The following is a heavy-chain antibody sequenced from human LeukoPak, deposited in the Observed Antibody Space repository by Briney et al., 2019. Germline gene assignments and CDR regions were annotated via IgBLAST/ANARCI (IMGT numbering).Heavy chain of an antibody. D-gene: IGHD2-15*01. V-gene: IGHV4-34*01. CDR3: RLIVGGRDV. Sequence: SETLSLTCAVYGGSFSGYYWSWIRQPPGKGLEWIGEINHSGSTNYNPSLKSRVAISVDTSKNQFSLKLSSVTAANTAVYYCRLIVGGRDVWGQGTTVTVSS. CDR2: INHSGST. CDR1: GGSFSGYY. J-gene: IGHJ6*02.